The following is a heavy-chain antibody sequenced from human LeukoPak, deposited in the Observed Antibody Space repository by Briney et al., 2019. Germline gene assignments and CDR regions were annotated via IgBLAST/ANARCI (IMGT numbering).Heavy chain of an antibody. V-gene: IGHV4-39*07. J-gene: IGHJ5*02. CDR3: ARDSRSGWGNWFDP. D-gene: IGHD6-19*01. CDR1: GGSISSSSYY. Sequence: SETLSLTCTVSGGSISSSSYYWGWIRQPPGKGLEWIGSIYYRGSTYYNPSLKSRVAISVDTSKNQSSLKLSSVTAADTAVYYCARDSRSGWGNWFDPWGQGTLVTVSS. CDR2: IYYRGST.